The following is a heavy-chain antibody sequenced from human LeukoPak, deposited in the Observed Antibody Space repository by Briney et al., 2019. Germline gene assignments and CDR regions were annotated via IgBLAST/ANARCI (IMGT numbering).Heavy chain of an antibody. Sequence: ASVKVSCKASGYDFKNYGIMWVRQAPGQGLEWIGCISGFRGDTKFGPKFKGRVTLTADTSTATAYMEVRSLRSDNTATYYCARYKDRYSSPSNFEFWGQGTQVTVSS. J-gene: IGHJ4*02. CDR2: ISGFRGDT. D-gene: IGHD6-6*01. CDR1: GYDFKNYG. V-gene: IGHV1-18*01. CDR3: ARYKDRYSSPSNFEF.